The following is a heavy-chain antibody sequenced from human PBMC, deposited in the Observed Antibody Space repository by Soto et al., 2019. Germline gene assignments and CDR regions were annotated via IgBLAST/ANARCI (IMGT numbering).Heavy chain of an antibody. CDR1: GFTFSSYS. Sequence: EVQLVESGGGLVQPGGSLRLSCAASGFTFSSYSMNWVRQAPGKGLEWVSYISSSSSTIYYADSVKGRFTISRDNAKNSVYLQMNSLRAEDTAVYYCARAAAGPPRDWGQGTLVTVSS. D-gene: IGHD6-13*01. V-gene: IGHV3-48*01. J-gene: IGHJ4*02. CDR2: ISSSSSTI. CDR3: ARAAAGPPRD.